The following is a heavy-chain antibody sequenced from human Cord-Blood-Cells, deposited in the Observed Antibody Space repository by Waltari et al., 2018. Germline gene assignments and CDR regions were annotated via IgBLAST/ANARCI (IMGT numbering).Heavy chain of an antibody. V-gene: IGHV1-69*02. CDR1: GGTFSSYT. D-gene: IGHD4-17*01. Sequence: QVQLVQSGAEVKKPGSSVKVSCKASGGTFSSYTISWVRQAPGQGLEWMGRIIPSLGIANYAQKFQGRVTITADKSTSTAYMELSSLRSEDTAVYYCAKQNGDYDAFDIWGQGTMVTVSS. J-gene: IGHJ3*02. CDR3: AKQNGDYDAFDI. CDR2: IIPSLGIA.